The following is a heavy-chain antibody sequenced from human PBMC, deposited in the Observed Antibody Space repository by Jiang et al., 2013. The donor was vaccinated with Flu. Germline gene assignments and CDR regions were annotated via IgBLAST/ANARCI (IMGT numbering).Heavy chain of an antibody. Sequence: GAEVKKPGASVKVSCKASGYIFPAYYIQWMRQAPGQGLEWVGWINPSSGGAHYAQKLQGRVTLTRDTSTSTVSLEISRLTSDDTAVYYCARDRTGGSRRGNLFDPWGQGTLVIISS. CDR2: INPSSGGA. V-gene: IGHV1-2*02. D-gene: IGHD2-15*01. CDR1: GYIFPAYY. CDR3: ARDRTGGSRRGNLFDP. J-gene: IGHJ5*02.